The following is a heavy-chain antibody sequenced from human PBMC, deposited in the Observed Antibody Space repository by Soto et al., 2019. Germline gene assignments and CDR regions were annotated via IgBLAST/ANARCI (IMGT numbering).Heavy chain of an antibody. CDR1: GFTFSNAW. CDR3: TALTDYYDGSGEY. CDR2: IKSKTGGGTT. J-gene: IGHJ4*02. V-gene: IGHV3-15*07. Sequence: GGSLRLSCAASGFTFSNAWMNWVRQAPGKGLEWVARIKSKTGGGTTDYAATGKARFTISRDDSINTLYLQMNSLKTEDTAGYNGTALTDYYDGSGEYWGQGTLVTVSS. D-gene: IGHD3-22*01.